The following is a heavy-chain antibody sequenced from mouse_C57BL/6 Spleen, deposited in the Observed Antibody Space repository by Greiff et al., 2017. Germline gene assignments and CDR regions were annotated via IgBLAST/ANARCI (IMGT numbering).Heavy chain of an antibody. CDR3: ARLRQLRPHAMDY. Sequence: VQLQQSGPELVKPGASVKISCKASGYTFTDYYMNWLKQSHGQSLEWIGDLNPKNGGTSYNQQFKGKATLTVDKSSSTTYMELRSLTSEDSAVYYCARLRQLRPHAMDYWGQGTSVTVCS. D-gene: IGHD3-2*02. V-gene: IGHV1-26*01. CDR2: LNPKNGGT. CDR1: GYTFTDYY. J-gene: IGHJ4*01.